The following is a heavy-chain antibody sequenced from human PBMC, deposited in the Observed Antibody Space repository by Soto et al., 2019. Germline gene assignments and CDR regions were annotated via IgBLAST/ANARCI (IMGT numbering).Heavy chain of an antibody. CDR2: IIPIFGTA. Sequence: QVQLVQSGAEVKKPGSSVKVSCKASGGTFSSYAISWVRQAPGQGLEWMGGIIPIFGTANYAQKFQGRVTITADESTSTAYMELSSLRSEDTAVYYCARGAGTGSFYNYYGMDVWGQGTTVTVSS. CDR1: GGTFSSYA. V-gene: IGHV1-69*01. D-gene: IGHD6-19*01. J-gene: IGHJ6*02. CDR3: ARGAGTGSFYNYYGMDV.